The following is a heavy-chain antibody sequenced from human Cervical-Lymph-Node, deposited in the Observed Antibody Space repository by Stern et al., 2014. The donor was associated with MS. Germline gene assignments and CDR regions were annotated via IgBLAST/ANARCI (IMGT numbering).Heavy chain of an antibody. V-gene: IGHV4-30-2*01. CDR2: LYHSGSP. D-gene: IGHD2-21*01. CDR3: ARGGVIYTQDRNGFDV. Sequence: VQLLESGSGQAKPSQTLSLTCAVSGGSISSGGSSWNWIRQPPGKGLEWIGFLYHSGSPYYTPSLKGRVFISVDTSKNQFALNLRSVTAADTAVYYCARGGVIYTQDRNGFDVWGQGTMVTVSS. CDR1: GGSISSGGSS. J-gene: IGHJ3*01.